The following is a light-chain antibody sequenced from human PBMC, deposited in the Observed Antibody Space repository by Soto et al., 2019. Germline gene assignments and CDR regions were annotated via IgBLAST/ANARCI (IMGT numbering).Light chain of an antibody. CDR1: STDVGGYNY. CDR2: EVT. J-gene: IGLJ1*01. V-gene: IGLV2-14*01. CDR3: GSYSSTDTPLV. Sequence: HSALAQPSSVSGSQGQSITISCTGTSTDVGGYNYVSWYQHHSGKAPKLLIYEVTNRPSGISDRSSGSKSVNTASLTIAGLQAEDESDYYCGSYSSTDTPLVFGPGTKLTVL.